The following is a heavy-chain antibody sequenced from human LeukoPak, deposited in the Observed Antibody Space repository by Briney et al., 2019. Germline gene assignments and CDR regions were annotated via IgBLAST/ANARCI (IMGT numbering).Heavy chain of an antibody. Sequence: SETLSLTCTVSGGSIRSSSYYWDWIRQPPGKGLEWIGTIFYTGTTYYNPSLKSRVTISVDTSKSQFSLKLNSVTAADTAVCYCARHVGGYTYGYSDYWGQGTLVTVSS. D-gene: IGHD5-18*01. J-gene: IGHJ4*02. CDR1: GGSIRSSSYY. CDR3: ARHVGGYTYGYSDY. V-gene: IGHV4-39*01. CDR2: IFYTGTT.